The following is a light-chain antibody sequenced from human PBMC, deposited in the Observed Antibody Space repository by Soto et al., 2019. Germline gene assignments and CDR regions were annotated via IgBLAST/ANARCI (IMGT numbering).Light chain of an antibody. V-gene: IGLV2-14*03. CDR2: GVS. CDR3: NSYASVNSPVL. Sequence: QSALSQPASLSGSPGQSITISCTGTSSDVGGYNYVSWYQQHPGEAPRLMIYGVSNRPLGVSYRFSGSKSGNTASLTISGLQSEDEADYYCNSYASVNSPVLFGGGTKLTVL. CDR1: SSDVGGYNY. J-gene: IGLJ2*01.